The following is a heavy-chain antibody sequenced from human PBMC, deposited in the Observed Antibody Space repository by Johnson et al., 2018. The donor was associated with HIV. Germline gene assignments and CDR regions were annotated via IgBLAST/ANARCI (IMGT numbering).Heavy chain of an antibody. CDR3: AKAHRGIAVALVAFDI. CDR1: GFTFSSYA. D-gene: IGHD6-19*01. Sequence: QVQLVESGGGVVQPGRSLRLSCAASGFTFSSYAMHWVRQAPGKGLEWVAVISYDGSNKSYADSVKGRFTISRDNSKNTRYLQMNSLRAEDTAVYYCAKAHRGIAVALVAFDIWGQGTMVTVSS. J-gene: IGHJ3*02. V-gene: IGHV3-30-3*01. CDR2: ISYDGSNK.